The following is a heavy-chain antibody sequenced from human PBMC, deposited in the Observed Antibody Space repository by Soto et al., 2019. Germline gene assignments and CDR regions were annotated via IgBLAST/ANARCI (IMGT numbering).Heavy chain of an antibody. V-gene: IGHV3-33*01. D-gene: IGHD4-17*01. CDR2: IWYDGSNK. J-gene: IGHJ3*02. CDR1: GFTFSSYG. Sequence: GGSLRLSCAASGFTFSSYGMHWVRQAPGKGLEWVAVIWYDGSNKYYADSVKGRFTISRDNSKNTLYLQMNSLRAEDTAVYYCARDRDYTAFEIWGQGTMVTVSS. CDR3: ARDRDYTAFEI.